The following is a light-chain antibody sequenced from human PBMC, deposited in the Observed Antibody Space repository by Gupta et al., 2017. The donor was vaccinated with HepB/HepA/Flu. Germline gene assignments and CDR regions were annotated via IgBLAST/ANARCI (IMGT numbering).Light chain of an antibody. CDR2: EAV. J-gene: IGKJ5*01. Sequence: EIVLTQSPATLSLSPGESVTLSCMASQSVALSFACYQLKPAKAPRLLVYEAVSRAAGVPASFSGSGCWTDFFLTISSLEPEDFAIYYCQEQSNWLLITFGEGTQVDIK. CDR3: QEQSNWLLIT. CDR1: QSVALS. V-gene: IGKV3-11*01.